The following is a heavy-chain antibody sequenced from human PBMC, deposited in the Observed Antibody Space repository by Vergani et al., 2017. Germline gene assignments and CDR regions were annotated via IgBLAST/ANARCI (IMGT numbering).Heavy chain of an antibody. CDR1: GGTFSSYA. D-gene: IGHD3-10*01. V-gene: IGHV1-69*18. J-gene: IGHJ6*02. CDR3: ARDYYGSGSYYNYYYYGMDV. CDR2: IIPIFGTA. Sequence: QVQLVQSGAEVKKPGSSVKVSCKASGGTFSSYAISWVRQAPGQGLEWMGRIIPIFGTANYAQKFQGRVTITADESTSPAYMELSSLRSEDTAVYYCARDYYGSGSYYNYYYYGMDVWGQGTTVTVSS.